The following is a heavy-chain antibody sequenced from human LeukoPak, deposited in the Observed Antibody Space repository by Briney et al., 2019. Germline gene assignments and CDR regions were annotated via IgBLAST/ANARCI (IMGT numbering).Heavy chain of an antibody. D-gene: IGHD3-22*01. CDR2: ISSSGSTI. Sequence: PGGSLRPSCAASGFTFSDYYMSWIRQAPGKGLEWVSYISSSGSTIYYADSVKGRFTISRDNAKNSLYLQMNSLRAEDTAVYYCARGDSSGYHNWFDPWGQGTLVTVSS. J-gene: IGHJ5*02. CDR3: ARGDSSGYHNWFDP. CDR1: GFTFSDYY. V-gene: IGHV3-11*01.